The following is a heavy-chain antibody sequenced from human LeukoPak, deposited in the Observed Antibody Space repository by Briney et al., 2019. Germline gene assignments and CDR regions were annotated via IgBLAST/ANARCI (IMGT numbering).Heavy chain of an antibody. CDR2: IYTGGST. CDR1: GFILNSNH. J-gene: IGHJ4*02. D-gene: IGHD5-24*01. Sequence: TGGSLRLSCTASGFILNSNHMNWVRQAPGKGLEWVSVIYTGGSTFYADSVKGRFTISRDNSKNTLYLQMNSLRAEDTAVYYCARENRVRWLQSSFDYWGQGTLVTVSS. CDR3: ARENRVRWLQSSFDY. V-gene: IGHV3-53*05.